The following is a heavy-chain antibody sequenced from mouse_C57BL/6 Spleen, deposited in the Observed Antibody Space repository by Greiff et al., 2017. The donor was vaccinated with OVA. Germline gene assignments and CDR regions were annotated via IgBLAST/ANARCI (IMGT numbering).Heavy chain of an antibody. CDR2: INPYNGDT. Sequence: EVMLVESGPELVKPGDSVKISCKASGYSFTGYFMNWVMQSHGKSLEWIGRINPYNGDTFYNQKFKGKATLTVDKSSSTAHMELRSLTSEDSAVYYCARGAYQGAMDYWGQGTSVTVSS. V-gene: IGHV1-20*01. CDR1: GYSFTGYF. D-gene: IGHD2-10*01. CDR3: ARGAYQGAMDY. J-gene: IGHJ4*01.